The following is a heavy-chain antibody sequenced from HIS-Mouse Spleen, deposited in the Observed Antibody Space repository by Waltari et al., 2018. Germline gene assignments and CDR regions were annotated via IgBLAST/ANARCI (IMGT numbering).Heavy chain of an antibody. CDR2: IWYDGSNK. Sequence: QVQLVESGGGVVQPGRYLRLSCAASGFTFSSYVMHWVRQAPGKGLEWVAVIWYDGSNKYYADSVKGRFTISRDNSKNTLYLQMNSLRAEDTAVYYCARDSGLITIIPYGMDVWGQGTTVTVSS. J-gene: IGHJ6*02. CDR3: ARDSGLITIIPYGMDV. D-gene: IGHD3-10*01. CDR1: GFTFSSYV. V-gene: IGHV3-33*01.